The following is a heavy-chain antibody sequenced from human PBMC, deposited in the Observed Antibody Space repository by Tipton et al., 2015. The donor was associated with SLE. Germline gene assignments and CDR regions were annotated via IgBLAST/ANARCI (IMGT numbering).Heavy chain of an antibody. Sequence: SLRLSCAASGFTFSSYAMSWVRQAPGKGLEWVSAISGSGGSTYYADSAKGRFTISRDNSKNTLYLQMNSLRAEDTAVYYCAKDRTTVVTPFDYWGQGTLVTVSS. CDR1: GFTFSSYA. J-gene: IGHJ4*02. V-gene: IGHV3-23*01. D-gene: IGHD4-23*01. CDR2: ISGSGGST. CDR3: AKDRTTVVTPFDY.